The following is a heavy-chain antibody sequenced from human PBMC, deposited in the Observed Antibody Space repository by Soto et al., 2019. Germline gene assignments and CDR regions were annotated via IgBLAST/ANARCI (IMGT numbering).Heavy chain of an antibody. J-gene: IGHJ3*02. CDR3: ASFFFRGSYYRGDAFDI. Sequence: QVQLVQSGAEVKKPGASVKVSCKASGYTFTGYYMHWVRQAPGQGLEWMGWINPNSGGTNYAQKFQGRVTMTRATSISTAYMELSRLRSDDTAVYYCASFFFRGSYYRGDAFDIWGQGTMVTVSS. D-gene: IGHD1-26*01. CDR2: INPNSGGT. V-gene: IGHV1-2*02. CDR1: GYTFTGYY.